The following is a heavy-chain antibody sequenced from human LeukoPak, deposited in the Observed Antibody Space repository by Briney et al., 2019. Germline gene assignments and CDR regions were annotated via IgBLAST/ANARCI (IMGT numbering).Heavy chain of an antibody. D-gene: IGHD3-22*01. V-gene: IGHV1-18*01. CDR1: GFTFNTYG. CDR2: ISAYNGKT. CDR3: ARSNTQYYYDSSGYYGSDY. J-gene: IGHJ4*02. Sequence: ASVKVSCKTSGFTFNTYGIAWVRQAPGQGLEWMGWISAYNGKTDYAQNLQDRVTMTTDTSTTTAYMELRSLRSDDTAVYYCARSNTQYYYDSSGYYGSDYWGQGTLVTVSS.